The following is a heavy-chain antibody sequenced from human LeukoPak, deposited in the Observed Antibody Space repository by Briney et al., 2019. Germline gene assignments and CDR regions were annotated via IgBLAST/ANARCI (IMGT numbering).Heavy chain of an antibody. V-gene: IGHV4-61*02. CDR1: GGSISSGSYY. D-gene: IGHD3-9*01. J-gene: IGHJ3*02. CDR3: ARAHSVLRYFDWLTTDAFDI. CDR2: IYTSGST. Sequence: PSQTLSLTCTVSGGSISSGSYYWSWIRQPAGKGLEWIGRIYTSGSTNYNPSLKSRVTISVDTSKNQFSLKLSSVTAADTAVYYCARAHSVLRYFDWLTTDAFDIWGQGTMVTVSS.